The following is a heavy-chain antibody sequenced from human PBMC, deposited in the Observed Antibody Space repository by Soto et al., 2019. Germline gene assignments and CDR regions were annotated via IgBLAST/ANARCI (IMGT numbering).Heavy chain of an antibody. CDR1: GGSISSYD. CDR3: ARAPRKYDYVWGSYRSHDAFDI. J-gene: IGHJ3*02. V-gene: IGHV4-4*07. D-gene: IGHD3-16*02. Sequence: SETLSLTCAGSGGSISSYDWSGIRQRAGHGREWGGRGYTSGRTNYNPALKRRVTMSVDTSKNQFSLKLSSVTAADTAVYYCARAPRKYDYVWGSYRSHDAFDIWGQGTMVTVS. CDR2: GYTSGRT.